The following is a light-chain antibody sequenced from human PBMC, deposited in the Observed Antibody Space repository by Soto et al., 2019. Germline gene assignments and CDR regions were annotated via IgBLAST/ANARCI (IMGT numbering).Light chain of an antibody. J-gene: IGLJ2*01. CDR3: ATWDDSLNVV. CDR2: SND. CDR1: TSNIGTHT. Sequence: QSVLTQSPSASGTPGQRVSISCSGSTSNIGTHTVGWYQHVPGTAPKLLIYSNDQRPSAVPGRFSGSKSGTSASLAISGLLSEDEADYYCATWDDSLNVVFGGGTKLTVL. V-gene: IGLV1-44*01.